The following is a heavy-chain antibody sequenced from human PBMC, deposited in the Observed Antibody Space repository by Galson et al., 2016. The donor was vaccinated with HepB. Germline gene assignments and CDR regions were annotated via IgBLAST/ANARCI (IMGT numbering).Heavy chain of an antibody. V-gene: IGHV4-59*01. CDR3: ARNLDMGLAPFDY. J-gene: IGHJ4*02. D-gene: IGHD2-8*02. Sequence: LSLTCAVSGDSLSPYYWSWIRHPPGKGLEWIGHLYYTGSTTYNPSLKSRVSMSVDTSRNQFSLKLRSVTAADTAVYYCARNLDMGLAPFDYWGQGTLITVFS. CDR2: LYYTGST. CDR1: GDSLSPYY.